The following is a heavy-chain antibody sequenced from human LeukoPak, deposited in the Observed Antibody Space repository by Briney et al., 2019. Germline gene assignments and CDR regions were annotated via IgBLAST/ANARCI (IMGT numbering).Heavy chain of an antibody. CDR1: GLTFSSYA. Sequence: PGGSLRLSCAASGLTFSSYAMHWVRQAPGKGLEWVAVISYDGSNEYYADSVKGRFTISRDNSKNMLYLQMNSLRAEDTAVYYCARDYAKTFYWYFDLWGRGTLVTVSS. CDR3: ARDYAKTFYWYFDL. J-gene: IGHJ2*01. CDR2: ISYDGSNE. V-gene: IGHV3-30-3*01. D-gene: IGHD2/OR15-2a*01.